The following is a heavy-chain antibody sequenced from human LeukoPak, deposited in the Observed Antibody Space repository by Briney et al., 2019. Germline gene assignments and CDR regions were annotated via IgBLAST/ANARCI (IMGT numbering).Heavy chain of an antibody. Sequence: GGSLRLSCAASGFTFSSFAMSWIRQAPGKGLVWVSYISSSGSTIYYADSVKGRFTISRDNAKNSLYLQMNSLRAADTAVYYCARRRSYYRFDPWGQGTLVTVSS. V-gene: IGHV3-11*04. J-gene: IGHJ5*02. CDR1: GFTFSSFA. CDR2: ISSSGSTI. CDR3: ARRRSYYRFDP. D-gene: IGHD1-26*01.